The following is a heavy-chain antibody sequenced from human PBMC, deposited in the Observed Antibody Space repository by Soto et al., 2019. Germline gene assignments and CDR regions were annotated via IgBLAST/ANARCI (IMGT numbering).Heavy chain of an antibody. CDR1: GGSFSGYY. CDR2: INHSGST. V-gene: IGHV4-34*01. D-gene: IGHD2-15*01. CDR3: VRARVVVAAYRNNYYYYYMDV. Sequence: SETLSLTCALYGGSFSGYYWSWIRQHPGKGLEWIGEINHSGSTNYNPSLKSRGTISVDTSKNQFSLKLSSVTAADTAVYYCVRARVVVAAYRNNYYYYYMDVWGKGTTVTVSS. J-gene: IGHJ6*03.